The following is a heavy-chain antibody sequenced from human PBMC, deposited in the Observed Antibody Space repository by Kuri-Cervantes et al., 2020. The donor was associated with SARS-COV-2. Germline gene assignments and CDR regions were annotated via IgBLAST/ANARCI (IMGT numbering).Heavy chain of an antibody. CDR3: ARHLGWELPGDY. V-gene: IGHV5-51*01. J-gene: IGHJ4*02. Sequence: GGSLRRSGKGSGYSFISYWIGWVRQMPGKGLEWMGIIFPGDSDTTYSPSFQGQVTISADKSISTAYLQWSSLKASDTALYYCARHLGWELPGDYWGQGTLVTVSS. CDR2: IFPGDSDT. D-gene: IGHD1-26*01. CDR1: GYSFISYW.